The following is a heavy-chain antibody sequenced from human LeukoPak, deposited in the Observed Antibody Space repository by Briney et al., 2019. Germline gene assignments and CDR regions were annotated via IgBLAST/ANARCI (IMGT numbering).Heavy chain of an antibody. V-gene: IGHV3-20*04. CDR1: GFTFDDYG. CDR3: ASGRYYCSSSCSNDY. CDR2: INWNGGST. D-gene: IGHD2-2*01. Sequence: PGGSLRLSCAASGFTFDDYGMSWVRQAPGKGLEWVSGINWNGGSTGYADSVKGRFTISRDNAKNSLYLQMNSLRAEDTAVYYCASGRYYCSSSCSNDYWGQGTLVTVSS. J-gene: IGHJ4*02.